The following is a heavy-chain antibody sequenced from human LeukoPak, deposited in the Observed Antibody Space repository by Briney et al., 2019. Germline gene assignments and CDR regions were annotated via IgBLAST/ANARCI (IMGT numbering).Heavy chain of an antibody. CDR3: ARRKAVAGHFDY. CDR1: GGSISSYY. V-gene: IGHV4-59*01. Sequence: PSETLSLTCTVSGGSISSYYWGWIRQPPGKGLEWIGYIYYSGSTNYNPSLKSRVTISVDTSKNQFSLKLSSVTAADTAVYYCARRKAVAGHFDYWGQGTLVTVSS. D-gene: IGHD6-19*01. CDR2: IYYSGST. J-gene: IGHJ4*02.